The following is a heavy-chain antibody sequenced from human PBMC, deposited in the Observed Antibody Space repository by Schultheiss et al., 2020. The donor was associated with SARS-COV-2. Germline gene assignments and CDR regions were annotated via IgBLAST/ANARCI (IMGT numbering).Heavy chain of an antibody. D-gene: IGHD6-13*01. J-gene: IGHJ4*02. V-gene: IGHV3-21*01. Sequence: GGSLRLSCAASGFTFSSYAMSWVRQAPGKGLEWVSSISSSSSYIYYADSVKGRFTISRDNAKNSLYLQMNSLRAEDTAVYYCARSWPYSSSWYYFDYWGQGTLVTVSS. CDR3: ARSWPYSSSWYYFDY. CDR2: ISSSSSYI. CDR1: GFTFSSYA.